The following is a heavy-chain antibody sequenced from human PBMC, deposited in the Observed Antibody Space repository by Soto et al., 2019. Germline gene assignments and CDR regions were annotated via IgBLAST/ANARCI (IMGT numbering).Heavy chain of an antibody. CDR1: GYTFTSYD. CDR2: MNPNSGNP. V-gene: IGHV1-8*01. CDR3: AREDSSGWWKH. J-gene: IGHJ1*01. Sequence: QVQLVQSGAEVKKPGASVKVSCKASGYTFTSYDINWVRQATGQGLEWMGWMNPNSGNPGYAQKFQGTVTMTRNTSTSTAYMELSSLSSEEKPVYNCAREDSSGWWKHWGQATLVTVSS. D-gene: IGHD6-19*01.